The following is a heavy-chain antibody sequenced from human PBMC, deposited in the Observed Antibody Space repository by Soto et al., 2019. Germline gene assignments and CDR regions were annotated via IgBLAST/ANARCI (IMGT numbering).Heavy chain of an antibody. CDR1: GFSLSTSGVG. CDR3: AHRDTLFRYFDWPEAFDI. J-gene: IGHJ3*02. V-gene: IGHV2-5*01. D-gene: IGHD3-9*01. CDR2: IYWNDDK. Sequence: SGPTLVNPTQTLTLTCTFSGFSLSTSGVGVGWIRQPPGKALEWLALIYWNDDKRYSPSLKSRLTITKDTSKNQVVLTMTNMDPVDTATYYCAHRDTLFRYFDWPEAFDIWGQGTMVTGSS.